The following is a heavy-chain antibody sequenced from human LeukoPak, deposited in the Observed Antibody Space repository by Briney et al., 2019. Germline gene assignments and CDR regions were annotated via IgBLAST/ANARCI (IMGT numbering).Heavy chain of an antibody. CDR2: IYYSGST. V-gene: IGHV4-59*01. D-gene: IGHD3-10*02. CDR1: GGCISSYY. J-gene: IGHJ5*02. Sequence: SETLSLTCTVSGGCISSYYWSWIRQPPGKGLEWIGYIYYSGSTNYNPSLKSRVTISVDTSKNQFSLKLSSVTAADTAVYYCARGLSGGNWFDPWGQGTLVTVSS. CDR3: ARGLSGGNWFDP.